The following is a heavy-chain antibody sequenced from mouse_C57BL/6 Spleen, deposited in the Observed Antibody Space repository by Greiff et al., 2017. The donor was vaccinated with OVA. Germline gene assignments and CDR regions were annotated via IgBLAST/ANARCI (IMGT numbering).Heavy chain of an antibody. J-gene: IGHJ2*01. CDR2: IDPSDSYT. Sequence: QVQLKQPGAELVRPGTSVKLSCKASGYTFTSYWMHWVKQRPGQGLEWIGVIDPSDSYTNYNQKFKGKATLTVDTSSSTAYMQLSSLTSEDSAVYYCAKANWDDYWGQGTTLTVSS. D-gene: IGHD4-1*01. CDR1: GYTFTSYW. CDR3: AKANWDDY. V-gene: IGHV1-59*01.